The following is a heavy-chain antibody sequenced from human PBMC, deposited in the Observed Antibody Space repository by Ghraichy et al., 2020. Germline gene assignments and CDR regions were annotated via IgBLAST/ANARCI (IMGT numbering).Heavy chain of an antibody. CDR1: GGSVSSGTYY. Sequence: SETLSLTCTVSGGSVSSGTYYWSWIRQPPGKGLEWIGYIYYSGSTNYNPSLKSRVTISVDTSKNQFSLKLSSVTAADTAVYYCARGRYYYDSSGTMDAFDIWDHGKMVTVSP. CDR3: ARGRYYYDSSGTMDAFDI. V-gene: IGHV4-61*01. CDR2: IYYSGST. J-gene: IGHJ3*02. D-gene: IGHD3-22*01.